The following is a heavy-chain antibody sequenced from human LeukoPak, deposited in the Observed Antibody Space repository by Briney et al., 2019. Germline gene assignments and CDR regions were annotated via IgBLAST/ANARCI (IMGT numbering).Heavy chain of an antibody. Sequence: GASVKVSCKASGYTFTSYGISWVRQAPGQGLEWMGWIIPIFGTANYAQKFQGRVTITADESTSTDYMELSSLRSEGTAVYYCARDGGYCSSTSCYIGKPDYWGEGTLVTVSS. J-gene: IGHJ4*02. D-gene: IGHD2-2*03. CDR2: IIPIFGTA. V-gene: IGHV1-69*13. CDR1: GYTFTSYG. CDR3: ARDGGYCSSTSCYIGKPDY.